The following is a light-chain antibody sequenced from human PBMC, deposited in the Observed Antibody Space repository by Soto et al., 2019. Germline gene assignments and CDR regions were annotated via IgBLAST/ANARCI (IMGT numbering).Light chain of an antibody. CDR2: GAS. CDR1: QVIGSRY. V-gene: IGKV3-20*01. CDR3: QQFGSSIPHT. Sequence: EIVMTQSPGTLSLSPGERATISCRASQVIGSRYLAWYHQKSGQAPRLLIYGASSRATGIPDRFSGSGSGTDFTLTISRLEPADLGVYYCQQFGSSIPHTFGQGTKLEIK. J-gene: IGKJ2*01.